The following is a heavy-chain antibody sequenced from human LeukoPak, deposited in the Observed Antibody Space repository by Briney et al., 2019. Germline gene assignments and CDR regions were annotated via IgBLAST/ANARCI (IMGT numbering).Heavy chain of an antibody. V-gene: IGHV1-2*02. Sequence: ASVKVSCKASGYTFTGYYMHWVRQAPGQGLEWMGWINPNSGGTSYAQKFQGRVTMTRDTSISTAYMELSRLRSDDTAVYYCARDSGSSWPDYWGQGTLVTVSS. J-gene: IGHJ4*02. CDR1: GYTFTGYY. D-gene: IGHD6-13*01. CDR3: ARDSGSSWPDY. CDR2: INPNSGGT.